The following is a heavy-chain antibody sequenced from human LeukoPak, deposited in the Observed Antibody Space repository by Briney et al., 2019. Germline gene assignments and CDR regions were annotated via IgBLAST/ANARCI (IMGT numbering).Heavy chain of an antibody. V-gene: IGHV3-30-3*01. CDR1: GFTFSSYA. D-gene: IGHD2-2*01. Sequence: GGSLRLSCAASGFTFSSYAMHWVRQAPGKGLEWVAVISYDGSNKYYADSEKGRFTISRDNSKNTLYLQMNSLRAEDTAVYYCAREQDIVVVPDYGMDVWGQGTTVTVSS. J-gene: IGHJ6*02. CDR3: AREQDIVVVPDYGMDV. CDR2: ISYDGSNK.